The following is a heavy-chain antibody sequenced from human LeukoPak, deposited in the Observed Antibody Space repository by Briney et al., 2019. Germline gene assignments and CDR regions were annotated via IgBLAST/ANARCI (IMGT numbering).Heavy chain of an antibody. J-gene: IGHJ6*03. CDR2: IYYAGSTT. D-gene: IGHD3-10*02. CDR3: SSGRLSCQPLCSTYLDV. CDR1: GDSMHKYF. V-gene: IGHV4-59*08. Sequence: PAETLSLTCLVSGDSMHKYFWAWIRQPPGAALEWIGFIYYAGSTTNYSPSLQRRVTIPPDTSKNQFSLKSASVIADDTGTYYCSSGRLSCQPLCSTYLDVWGKETTVTVSS.